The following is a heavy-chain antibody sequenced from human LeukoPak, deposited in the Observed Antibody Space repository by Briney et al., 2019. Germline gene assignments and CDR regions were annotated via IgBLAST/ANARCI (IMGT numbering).Heavy chain of an antibody. D-gene: IGHD3-10*01. CDR3: ARGKYYFDY. CDR2: ISSTGNTK. CDR1: GFTFSSYE. J-gene: IGHJ4*02. V-gene: IGHV3-48*03. Sequence: RTGGSLRLSCAASGFTFSSYEMNWVRQAPGKGLEWVSYISSTGNTKYYADSVKGRFTISRDNAKNSLYLQMNSLRAEDTAVYYCARGKYYFDYWGQGTLVTVSS.